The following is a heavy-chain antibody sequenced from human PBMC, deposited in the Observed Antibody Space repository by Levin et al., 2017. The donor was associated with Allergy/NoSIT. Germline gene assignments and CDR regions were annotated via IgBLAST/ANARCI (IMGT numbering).Heavy chain of an antibody. CDR1: AFTFSSSA. Sequence: GGSLRLSCAASAFTFSSSAMSWVRRAPGKGLEWVSGISGSGGSTYYADSVKGRFTISRDNSKNTLYLQMNSLRAEDTAVYYCAKGGTEAYYDFWSGYYQLDYWGQGTLVTVSS. CDR2: ISGSGGST. CDR3: AKGGTEAYYDFWSGYYQLDY. D-gene: IGHD3-3*01. V-gene: IGHV3-23*01. J-gene: IGHJ4*02.